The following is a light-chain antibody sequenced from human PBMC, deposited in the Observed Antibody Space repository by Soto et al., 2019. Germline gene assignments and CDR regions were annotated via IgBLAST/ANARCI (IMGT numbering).Light chain of an antibody. CDR3: QSFLGGIVV. CDR2: ENH. CDR1: SGSIASNY. Sequence: NFMLTQPHSVSESPGKTVTISCTRSSGSIASNYVQWYQQRPGSAPTTVIYENHQRPSGVPDRFSGSIDSSSNSASLTISGLKTEDEADYYCQSFLGGIVVFGGGTQLTVL. V-gene: IGLV6-57*03. J-gene: IGLJ2*01.